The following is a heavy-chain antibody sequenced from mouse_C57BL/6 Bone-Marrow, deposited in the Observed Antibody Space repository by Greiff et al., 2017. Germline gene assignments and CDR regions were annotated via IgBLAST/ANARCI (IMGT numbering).Heavy chain of an antibody. D-gene: IGHD2-5*01. Sequence: QVQLKQSGPGLVQPSQSLSITCTVSGFSLTSYGVHWVRQSPGKGLEWLGVIWRGGSTDSNAAFLSRLSITKDNSKSQVFFKMSSLQADDTAIYYCAKNEVYYSNWYFDVWGTGTTVTVSS. CDR1: GFSLTSYG. J-gene: IGHJ1*03. V-gene: IGHV2-5*01. CDR2: IWRGGST. CDR3: AKNEVYYSNWYFDV.